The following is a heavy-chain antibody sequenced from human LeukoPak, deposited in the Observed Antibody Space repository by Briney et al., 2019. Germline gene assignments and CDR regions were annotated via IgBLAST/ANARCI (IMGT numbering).Heavy chain of an antibody. CDR3: ARGAVAGTRLNWFDP. Sequence: ASVKVSCKASGYTFTGYYMHWVRQAPGQGLEWMGWINPNSGGTNYAQKFQGRVTMTRDTSISTAYMELSRLRSDDTAVHYCARGAVAGTRLNWFDPWGQGTLVTVSS. CDR2: INPNSGGT. J-gene: IGHJ5*02. V-gene: IGHV1-2*02. CDR1: GYTFTGYY. D-gene: IGHD6-19*01.